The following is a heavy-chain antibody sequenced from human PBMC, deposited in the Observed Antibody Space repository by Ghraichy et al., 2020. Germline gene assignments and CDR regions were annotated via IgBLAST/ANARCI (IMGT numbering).Heavy chain of an antibody. CDR3: ARENRIVVVPLHFDL. J-gene: IGHJ2*01. D-gene: IGHD2-2*01. Sequence: SETLSLTCTVSGGSISSGDYYWSWIRQPPGKGLEWIGYIYYSGSTYYNPSLKSRVTISVDTSKNQFSLKLSSVTAADTAVYYCARENRIVVVPLHFDLWGRGTLVTVSS. CDR1: GGSISSGDYY. V-gene: IGHV4-30-4*01. CDR2: IYYSGST.